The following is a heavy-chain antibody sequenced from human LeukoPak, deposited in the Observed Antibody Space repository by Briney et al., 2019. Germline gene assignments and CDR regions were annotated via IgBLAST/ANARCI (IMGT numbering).Heavy chain of an antibody. V-gene: IGHV1-18*01. D-gene: IGHD3-22*01. CDR2: XSXXXGNT. Sequence: ASVKVSCKASGYTFTSYGISWVRQAPGQGXXWMGWXSXXXGNTNYAQKLQGRVTMTTDTSTSTAYMELRSLRSDDTAVYYCARESTGLLPYYYYYYGMDVWGQGTTVTVSS. CDR3: ARESTGLLPYYYYYYGMDV. J-gene: IGHJ6*02. CDR1: GYTFTSYG.